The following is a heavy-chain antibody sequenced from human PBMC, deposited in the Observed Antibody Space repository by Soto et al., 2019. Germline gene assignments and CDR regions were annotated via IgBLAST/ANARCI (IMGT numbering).Heavy chain of an antibody. V-gene: IGHV4-31*03. CDR3: AKLSCTSSTCYFPGWFDP. J-gene: IGHJ5*02. D-gene: IGHD2-2*01. Sequence: TLSLTCTVSGDSISGGASFWSWIRQPPGKGLEWIANVYYSGSSYYNPSLKSRLTISVDTTKNQFSLQLKSMTAADTAVYYCAKLSCTSSTCYFPGWFDPWGQGTLVTVSS. CDR1: GDSISGGASF. CDR2: VYYSGSS.